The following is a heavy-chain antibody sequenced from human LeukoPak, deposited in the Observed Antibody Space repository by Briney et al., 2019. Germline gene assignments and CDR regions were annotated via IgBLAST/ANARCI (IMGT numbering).Heavy chain of an antibody. CDR3: ARIVGATLFVY. Sequence: SETLSLTCTVSGGSISSSSYYWGWIRQPPGKGLEWIGSIYYSGSTYYNPSLKSRVTISVDTSKNQFSLKLSSVTAADTAVYYCARIVGATLFVYWGQGTLVTVSS. CDR2: IYYSGST. J-gene: IGHJ4*02. D-gene: IGHD1-26*01. CDR1: GGSISSSSYY. V-gene: IGHV4-39*01.